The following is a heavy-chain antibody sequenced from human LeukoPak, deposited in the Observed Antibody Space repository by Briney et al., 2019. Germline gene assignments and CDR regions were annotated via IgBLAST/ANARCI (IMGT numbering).Heavy chain of an antibody. V-gene: IGHV3-30-3*01. Sequence: PGGSLRLSCAASGFTFSAYVVHWVRQAPGKGLEWVAVTSFDESIKIYTDSVKDRFTISRDNSKSTLYLQMNSLRTEDTAVFYCARAGDYGSGTFRWRHFGYWGQGTLVTVSS. J-gene: IGHJ4*02. CDR2: TSFDESIK. CDR1: GFTFSAYV. CDR3: ARAGDYGSGTFRWRHFGY. D-gene: IGHD3-10*01.